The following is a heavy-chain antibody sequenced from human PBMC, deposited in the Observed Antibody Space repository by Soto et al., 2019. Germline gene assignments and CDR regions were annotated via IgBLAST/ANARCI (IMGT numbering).Heavy chain of an antibody. Sequence: GGSLRLSCAASGFTFDDYGMHWVRQAPGKGLEWVSGISWNSGSIGYADSVKGRFIVSRDNAKNSVYLQMNNLRPEDTAFYFCAKVSTTHTFGPLDPWGQGTLVTVSS. CDR3: AKVSTTHTFGPLDP. J-gene: IGHJ5*02. CDR2: ISWNSGSI. CDR1: GFTFDDYG. D-gene: IGHD1-1*01. V-gene: IGHV3-9*01.